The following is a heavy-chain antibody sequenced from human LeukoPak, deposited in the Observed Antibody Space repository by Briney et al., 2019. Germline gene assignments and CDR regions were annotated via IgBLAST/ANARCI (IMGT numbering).Heavy chain of an antibody. V-gene: IGHV3-30-3*01. D-gene: IGHD3-22*01. J-gene: IGHJ4*02. CDR2: ISYDGSTK. CDR3: AKDLYYDSSSVDY. Sequence: GGSLRLSCAASGFTFSSYAMHWVRQAPGKGLEWVALISYDGSTKYYADSVKGRFTISRDNSKYTLYLQMNSLRAEDTAVYYCAKDLYYDSSSVDYWGQGTLVTVSS. CDR1: GFTFSSYA.